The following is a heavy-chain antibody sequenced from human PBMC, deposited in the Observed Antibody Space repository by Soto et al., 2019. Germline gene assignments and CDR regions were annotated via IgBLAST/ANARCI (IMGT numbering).Heavy chain of an antibody. CDR2: INHSGST. Sequence: SETLSLTCAVYGGSFSGYYWSWIRQPPGKGLEWIGEINHSGSTNYNPSLKSRVTISVDTSKNQFSLKLSPVTAADTAVYYCARGDTYSSGPTDYWGQGTLVTVSS. D-gene: IGHD6-19*01. CDR1: GGSFSGYY. J-gene: IGHJ4*02. V-gene: IGHV4-34*01. CDR3: ARGDTYSSGPTDY.